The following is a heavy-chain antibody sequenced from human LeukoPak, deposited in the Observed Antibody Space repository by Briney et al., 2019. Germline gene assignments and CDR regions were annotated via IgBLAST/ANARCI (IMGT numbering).Heavy chain of an antibody. CDR2: IDWDDDK. CDR3: ARMLRAVAGNKIDY. CDR1: GFSLSTNNMC. V-gene: IGHV2-70*11. D-gene: IGHD6-19*01. Sequence: SGPTLVNPTQTLTLTCTFSGFSLSTNNMCVTWIRQPPGKALEWLARIDWDDDKYYSTSLRTRLTISKDTSKNQVVLTMTNMDPVDTATYYCARMLRAVAGNKIDYWGQGTLVTVSS. J-gene: IGHJ4*02.